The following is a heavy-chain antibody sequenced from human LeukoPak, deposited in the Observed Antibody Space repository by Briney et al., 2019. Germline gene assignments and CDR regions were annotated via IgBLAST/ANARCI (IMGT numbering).Heavy chain of an antibody. Sequence: SETLSLTCTVSGGSISSSSYYWGWIRQPPGKGLEWIGSIYYSGSTYYNPSLKSRVIISVDTSKNQFSLKLSSVTAADTAVYYCASRNPVGYYGSGSYLIDYWGQGTLVTVSS. CDR1: GGSISSSSYY. CDR3: ASRNPVGYYGSGSYLIDY. CDR2: IYYSGST. V-gene: IGHV4-39*01. D-gene: IGHD3-10*01. J-gene: IGHJ4*02.